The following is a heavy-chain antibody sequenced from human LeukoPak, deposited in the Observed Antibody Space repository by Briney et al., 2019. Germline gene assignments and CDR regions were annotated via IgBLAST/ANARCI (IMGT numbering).Heavy chain of an antibody. Sequence: ASVNVSCTASGYTFTSYGISWVRQAPGQGLEWMGWISAYNGNTNYAQKLQGRVTMTTDTSTSTAYMELRSLRSHDTAVYYCAREAVAGTLGDYWGQGALVTVSS. D-gene: IGHD6-19*01. CDR3: AREAVAGTLGDY. V-gene: IGHV1-18*01. J-gene: IGHJ4*02. CDR1: GYTFTSYG. CDR2: ISAYNGNT.